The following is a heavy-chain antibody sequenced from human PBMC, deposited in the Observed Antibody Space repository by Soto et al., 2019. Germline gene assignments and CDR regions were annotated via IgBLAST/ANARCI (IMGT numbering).Heavy chain of an antibody. Sequence: GGSLRLSCAASGFTFSYYPLHWVRRAPGKGLEWVSSISGVRDYIRYADSVKGRFAISRDNAKTSLYLQMNSLTAEDTAVYYCAREGVHNYTEYYFDYWGQGTLVTVSS. V-gene: IGHV3-21*06. CDR3: AREGVHNYTEYYFDY. D-gene: IGHD3-10*01. CDR2: ISGVRDYI. J-gene: IGHJ4*02. CDR1: GFTFSYYP.